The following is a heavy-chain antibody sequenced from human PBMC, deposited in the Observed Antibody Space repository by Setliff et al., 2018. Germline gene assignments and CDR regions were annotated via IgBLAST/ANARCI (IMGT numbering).Heavy chain of an antibody. CDR2: IYSGGSST. CDR1: GFTFSSYA. D-gene: IGHD4-17*01. V-gene: IGHV3-23*03. Sequence: GGSLRLSCAASGFTFSSYAMSWVRQAPGKGLEWVSVIYSGGSSTYYADSVKGRFTISRDNSKNTLYLQMNSLRAEDTAVYYCARSTVTTDYYYYYMDVWGKGTTVTVSS. CDR3: ARSTVTTDYYYYYMDV. J-gene: IGHJ6*03.